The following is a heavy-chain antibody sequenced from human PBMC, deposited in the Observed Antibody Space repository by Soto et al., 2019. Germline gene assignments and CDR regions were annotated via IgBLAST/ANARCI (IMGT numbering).Heavy chain of an antibody. Sequence: QVQLVESGGDVVQPGRSPRLSCAASGLNFRNYAMHWVRQAPGKGLEWVAGISYDGRDTWYADSVKGRFTISRDNSKNTLYLQMNNLRIEDTAVHYCAREADDFDIWGQGTMVTVSS. CDR2: ISYDGRDT. CDR3: AREADDFDI. J-gene: IGHJ3*02. V-gene: IGHV3-30*04. CDR1: GLNFRNYA.